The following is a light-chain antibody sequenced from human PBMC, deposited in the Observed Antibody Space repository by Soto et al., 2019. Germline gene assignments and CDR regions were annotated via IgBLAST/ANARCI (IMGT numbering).Light chain of an antibody. CDR3: MQALQSLT. Sequence: EIVMTQSPLTRPVTPGEPASISCRSSQSLLYNNTYNYLDWYVQQPGQSPQLLIYFGSNRAPGVPDRFSGSGSGTDFTLNINRVEAEDVGTYYCMQALQSLTFGQGTRLEI. CDR2: FGS. V-gene: IGKV2-28*01. J-gene: IGKJ5*01. CDR1: QSLLYNNTYNY.